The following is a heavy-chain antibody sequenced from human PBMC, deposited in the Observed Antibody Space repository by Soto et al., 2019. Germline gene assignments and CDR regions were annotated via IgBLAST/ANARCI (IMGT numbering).Heavy chain of an antibody. CDR3: ARDGEVSGPATTNYYYVMDV. V-gene: IGHV1-18*04. CDR2: ISAYNGDT. J-gene: IGHJ6*02. D-gene: IGHD3-10*01. CDR1: GYTFTSYG. Sequence: ASVKVSCKASGYTFTSYGICWVRPAPVQGLKWMGWISAYNGDTNYAQKLKGRVTMTTDTSTSTAYMELRSLRSDDTAVYYCARDGEVSGPATTNYYYVMDVWGQ.